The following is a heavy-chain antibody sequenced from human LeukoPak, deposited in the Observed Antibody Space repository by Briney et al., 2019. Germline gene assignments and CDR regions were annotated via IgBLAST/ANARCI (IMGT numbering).Heavy chain of an antibody. J-gene: IGHJ4*02. CDR1: GFSLSTSGMC. CDR2: IDWDDDK. V-gene: IGHV2-70*11. Sequence: SGPTLVNPTQTLTLTCTFSGFSLSTSGMCVSWIRQPPGKALEWLARIDWDDDKYCSTSLKTRLTISKDTSKNQVVLTMTNMDPVDTATYYCARDVQMYNWNYVVTDYWGQGTLVTVSS. D-gene: IGHD1-7*01. CDR3: ARDVQMYNWNYVVTDY.